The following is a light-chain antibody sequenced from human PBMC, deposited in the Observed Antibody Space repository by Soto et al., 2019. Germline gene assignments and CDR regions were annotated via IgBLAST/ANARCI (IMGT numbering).Light chain of an antibody. Sequence: QSALPQPSSVSGSPGQSITISCTGTSSDVGSYNLVSWDQQHPGKAPKLMIYEGSKRPSGVSKRFSGSQSGNTASLTISGLQAEDEADYYFCSYTGRTTAFGGGTKVTVL. CDR2: EGS. CDR3: CSYTGRTTA. CDR1: SSDVGSYNL. V-gene: IGLV2-23*01. J-gene: IGLJ2*01.